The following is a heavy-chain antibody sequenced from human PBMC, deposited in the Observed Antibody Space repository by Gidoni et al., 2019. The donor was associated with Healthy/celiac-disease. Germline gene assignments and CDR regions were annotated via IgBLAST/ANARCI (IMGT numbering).Heavy chain of an antibody. CDR2: INPNSGGT. V-gene: IGHV1-2*04. CDR1: GYTFTGYY. Sequence: QVQLVQSGAEVKKPGASVKVSCTASGYTFTGYYMHWVRQAPGQGLEWMGWINPNSGGTNYAQTFQGWVTMTRDTSISTAYMELSRLRSDDTAVYYRARDRYYDSSGYLLYWGQGTLVTVSS. D-gene: IGHD3-22*01. CDR3: ARDRYYDSSGYLLY. J-gene: IGHJ4*02.